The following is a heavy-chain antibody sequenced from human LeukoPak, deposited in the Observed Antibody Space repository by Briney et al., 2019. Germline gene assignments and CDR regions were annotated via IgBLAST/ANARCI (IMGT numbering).Heavy chain of an antibody. CDR2: INQVGSQK. CDR3: ARSNREFASGTGDY. Sequence: PGGSLRLSCAASGFSFSSHWMSWVRQAPGEGLEWVAIINQVGSQKYYVDSVKGRFSISRDNAKNSLYLQMNSLRAEDTAVYYCARSNREFASGTGDYWGQGTLVTVSS. J-gene: IGHJ4*02. V-gene: IGHV3-7*05. CDR1: GFSFSSHW. D-gene: IGHD1-14*01.